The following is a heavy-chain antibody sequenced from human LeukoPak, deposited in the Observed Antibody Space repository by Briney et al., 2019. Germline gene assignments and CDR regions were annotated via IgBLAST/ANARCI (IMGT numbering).Heavy chain of an antibody. V-gene: IGHV4-30-4*07. CDR3: ARGRSWYGGVWFDP. CDR1: GGSITSSHYS. D-gene: IGHD6-13*01. CDR2: IYSSGST. Sequence: NPSETLSLTCTVSGGSITSSHYSWSWIRQPPGKGLEWIGYIYSSGSTYYNLSLKSRVTISVDTSKNQFSLKLSSVTAADTAVYYCARGRSWYGGVWFDPWGQGTLVTVSS. J-gene: IGHJ5*02.